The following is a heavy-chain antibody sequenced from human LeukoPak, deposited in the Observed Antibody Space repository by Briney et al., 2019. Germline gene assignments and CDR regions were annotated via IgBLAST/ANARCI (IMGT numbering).Heavy chain of an antibody. J-gene: IGHJ4*02. CDR3: ARDYYDSSGWLLGWEEETQKDHAENDY. CDR1: GFTFSSYS. D-gene: IGHD3-22*01. Sequence: GGSLRLSCAASGFTFSSYSMDWVRQAPGKGLEWASSISSSSSYIYYADSVKGRFTISRDNAKNSLYLQMNSLRAEDTAVYYCARDYYDSSGWLLGWEEETQKDHAENDYWGQGTLVTVSS. V-gene: IGHV3-21*01. CDR2: ISSSSSYI.